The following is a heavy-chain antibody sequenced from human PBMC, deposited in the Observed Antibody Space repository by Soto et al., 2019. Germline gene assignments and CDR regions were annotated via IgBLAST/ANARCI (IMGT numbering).Heavy chain of an antibody. V-gene: IGHV3-33*01. J-gene: IGHJ6*02. CDR2: IWYDGSNK. CDR3: ARDRDILTGYYYYGMDV. Sequence: GGSLRLSCAASGFTFSSYGMHWVRQAPGKGLEWVAVIWYDGSNKYYADSVKGRFTISRDNSKNTLYLQMNSLRAEDTAVYYCARDRDILTGYYYYGMDVWGQGTTVTVSS. D-gene: IGHD3-9*01. CDR1: GFTFSSYG.